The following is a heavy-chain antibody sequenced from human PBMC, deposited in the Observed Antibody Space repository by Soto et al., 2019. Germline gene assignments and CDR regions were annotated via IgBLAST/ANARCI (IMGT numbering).Heavy chain of an antibody. CDR3: ARDLKGYYDSSGYRTFDY. CDR2: ISSSSSYT. D-gene: IGHD3-22*01. CDR1: GFTFSDYY. V-gene: IGHV3-11*05. Sequence: PGGSLRLSCAASGFTFSDYYMSWIRQAPGKGLEWVSYISSSSSYTNYADSVKGRFTISRDNAKNSLYLQMNSLRAEDTAVYYCARDLKGYYDSSGYRTFDYWGQGTLVTVSS. J-gene: IGHJ4*02.